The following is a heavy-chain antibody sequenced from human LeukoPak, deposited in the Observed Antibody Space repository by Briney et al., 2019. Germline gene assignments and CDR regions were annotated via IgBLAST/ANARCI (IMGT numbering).Heavy chain of an antibody. CDR2: IRYDGGNK. V-gene: IGHV3-30*02. J-gene: IGHJ4*02. D-gene: IGHD2-15*01. Sequence: PGGSLRLSCAAPGFTFSSYGRHWVRQAPGKGLEWVAFIRYDGGNKYYADSVKGRFTISRDNSKNMLYLEMNSLSTEDTAVYYCAKVRYCSGVNCYPDDDWGQGTLVTVSS. CDR3: AKVRYCSGVNCYPDDD. CDR1: GFTFSSYG.